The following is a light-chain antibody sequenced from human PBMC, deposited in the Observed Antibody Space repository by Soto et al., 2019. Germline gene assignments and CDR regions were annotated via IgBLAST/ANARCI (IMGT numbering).Light chain of an antibody. CDR3: SSYTSSGTPYV. CDR2: EVS. J-gene: IGLJ1*01. V-gene: IGLV2-14*01. Sequence: QSVLTQPASVSGSPGQSITISCTGTSSDVGGYNYVSWYQQHPGKAPKLMIYEVSNRPSGVSNRFSGSKSGNTASLTISGLQAEYEADYYCSSYTSSGTPYVFGTGTQLTVL. CDR1: SSDVGGYNY.